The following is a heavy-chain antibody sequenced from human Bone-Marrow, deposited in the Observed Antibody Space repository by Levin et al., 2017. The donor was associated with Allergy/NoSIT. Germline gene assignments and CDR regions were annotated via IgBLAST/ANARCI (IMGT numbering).Heavy chain of an antibody. Sequence: GESLKISFAASGFTVSGYYLSWVRQAPGKGLEWVSTIYDAGRPYYADSVKGRFTISRDNSKDTLYLQMNSLRADDTAVYYCARVRFPGYHGSGSYYNEYYFDSWGQGTLVTVSS. J-gene: IGHJ4*02. CDR2: IYDAGRP. D-gene: IGHD3-10*01. V-gene: IGHV3-53*01. CDR3: ARVRFPGYHGSGSYYNEYYFDS. CDR1: GFTVSGYY.